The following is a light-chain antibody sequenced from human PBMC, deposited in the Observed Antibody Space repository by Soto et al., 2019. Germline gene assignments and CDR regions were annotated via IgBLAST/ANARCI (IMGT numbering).Light chain of an antibody. CDR2: EVN. J-gene: IGLJ2*01. Sequence: QSALTQPASVSGSPRQSITISCTGASSDVGGYTYVSWYQQHPGKAPKLMIYEVNNRPSGVSNRFSGSKSGNTASLTISGLQAEDEADYYCCSYTSSTTPLFGGGTKLTVL. CDR3: CSYTSSTTPL. V-gene: IGLV2-14*01. CDR1: SSDVGGYTY.